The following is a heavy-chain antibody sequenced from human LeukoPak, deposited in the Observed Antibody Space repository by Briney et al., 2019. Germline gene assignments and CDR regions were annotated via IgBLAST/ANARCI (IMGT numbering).Heavy chain of an antibody. Sequence: PGRSLRLSCAASGFTFSSYGMHWVRQAPGKGLEWVAVISYDENDKFYADSVKGRFTISRDNSKNTLYLQMNSLRAEDTAVYYCARNYYYDTSAYSPVDYWGQGTLVTVSS. CDR2: ISYDENDK. CDR1: GFTFSSYG. J-gene: IGHJ4*02. V-gene: IGHV3-30*03. CDR3: ARNYYYDTSAYSPVDY. D-gene: IGHD3-22*01.